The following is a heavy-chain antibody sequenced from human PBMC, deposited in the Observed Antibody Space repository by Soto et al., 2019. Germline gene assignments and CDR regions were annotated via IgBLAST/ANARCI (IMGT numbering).Heavy chain of an antibody. CDR1: GYTFTSYA. CDR2: INAGNGNT. Sequence: GASVKVSCKASGYTFTSYAMHWVRQAPGQRLEWMGWINAGNGNTKYSQKFQGRVTITRDTSASTAYMELSSLRSEDTAVYYCARDLITMVRGPYPYYYGMDVWGQGTKVTVSS. J-gene: IGHJ6*02. V-gene: IGHV1-3*01. CDR3: ARDLITMVRGPYPYYYGMDV. D-gene: IGHD3-10*01.